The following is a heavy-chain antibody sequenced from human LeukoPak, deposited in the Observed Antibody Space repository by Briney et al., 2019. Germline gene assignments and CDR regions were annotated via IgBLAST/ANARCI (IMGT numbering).Heavy chain of an antibody. Sequence: GGSLRLSCAASGFNFSSYDMHWVRQAPGKGLEWVSFIRYDGSTQYYADSVKGRFTISRDNSKNTSYLLMNSLRAEDTAVYYCAKGDTSWGQGALVTVCS. J-gene: IGHJ5*02. CDR1: GFNFSSYD. D-gene: IGHD2-21*02. CDR3: AKGDTS. V-gene: IGHV3-30*02. CDR2: IRYDGSTQ.